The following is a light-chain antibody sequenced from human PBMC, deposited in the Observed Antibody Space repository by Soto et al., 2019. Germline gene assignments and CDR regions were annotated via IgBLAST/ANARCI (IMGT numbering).Light chain of an antibody. CDR3: TSYTSSSPLYV. Sequence: QSALTQPASVSGSPGQSITISCTGTSNDIGYYNYVSWYQQHPGKAPKLLIYEVSNRPSGISYRFSGSKSGNTASLTISGLRAEDEADYYCTSYTSSSPLYVFGIGTKLTVL. V-gene: IGLV2-14*03. CDR2: EVS. CDR1: SNDIGYYNY. J-gene: IGLJ1*01.